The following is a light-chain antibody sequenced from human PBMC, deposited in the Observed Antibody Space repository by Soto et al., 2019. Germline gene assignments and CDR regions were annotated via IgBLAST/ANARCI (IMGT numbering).Light chain of an antibody. CDR3: AAWDDSLRGRL. V-gene: IGLV1-47*01. J-gene: IGLJ1*01. Sequence: QSVLTQPPSASGTPGQRVTISCSGSSSNVGVNFVYWYQHLPGTAPKLLIYRNDQRPPGVPDRFSGSKSGTSSSLAISGLRFEDEADYYCAAWDDSLRGRLFGTGTKATVL. CDR2: RND. CDR1: SSNVGVNF.